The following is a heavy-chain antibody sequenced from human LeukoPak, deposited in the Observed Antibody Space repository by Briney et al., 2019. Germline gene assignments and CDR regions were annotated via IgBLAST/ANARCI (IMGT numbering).Heavy chain of an antibody. V-gene: IGHV3-9*01. Sequence: PEGSLRLSCAASGFTFDDYAMHWVRQAPGKGLEWVSGISWNSGSIGYADSVKGRFTISRDNAKNSLYLQMNSLRAEDTAVYYCARDQGSSWSPSGLQHWGQGTLVTVSS. D-gene: IGHD6-13*01. CDR1: GFTFDDYA. J-gene: IGHJ1*01. CDR3: ARDQGSSWSPSGLQH. CDR2: ISWNSGSI.